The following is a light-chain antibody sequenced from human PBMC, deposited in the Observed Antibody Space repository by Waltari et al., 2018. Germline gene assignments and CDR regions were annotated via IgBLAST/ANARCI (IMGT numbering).Light chain of an antibody. CDR2: RAS. J-gene: IGKJ1*01. CDR1: QSINTW. CDR3: QQYNSYST. Sequence: DIQMIQSPSTLSASVGDRVIITCRASQSINTWLAWYQQKPGKAPRVLIYRASSLETGVPSRFSGSGSGTEFTLTISGLQPDDFATYYCQQYNSYSTFGQGTRVEIK. V-gene: IGKV1-5*03.